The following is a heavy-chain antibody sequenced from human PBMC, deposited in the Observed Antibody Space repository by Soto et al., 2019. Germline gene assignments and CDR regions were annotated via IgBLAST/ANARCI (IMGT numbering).Heavy chain of an antibody. CDR2: MNPNSGNT. D-gene: IGHD6-19*01. Sequence: QVQLVQSGAEVKKPGASVKVSCKASGYTFTSYDINWVRQATGQGLEWMGWMNPNSGNTGYAQKFQGRVTMTRNTSISTAYMELSRLRSEDTVVYYCARVDIQGIAVAGTSPWFDPWGQGTLVTVSS. J-gene: IGHJ5*02. CDR3: ARVDIQGIAVAGTSPWFDP. CDR1: GYTFTSYD. V-gene: IGHV1-8*01.